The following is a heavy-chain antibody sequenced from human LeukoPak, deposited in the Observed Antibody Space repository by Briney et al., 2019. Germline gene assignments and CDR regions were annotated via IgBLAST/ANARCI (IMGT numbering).Heavy chain of an antibody. V-gene: IGHV3-33*01. CDR3: ARPLVGDALDY. J-gene: IGHJ4*02. D-gene: IGHD1-26*01. CDR2: IWYVGSNE. Sequence: PGGSLRLSCAASGFTFSRYGMHWVRQAPGKGLEWVAVIWYVGSNEYYADSVKGRFTIFRDNSKNTLHRQMNSLRAEDTAVYYCARPLVGDALDYWGQGTLVTVSS. CDR1: GFTFSRYG.